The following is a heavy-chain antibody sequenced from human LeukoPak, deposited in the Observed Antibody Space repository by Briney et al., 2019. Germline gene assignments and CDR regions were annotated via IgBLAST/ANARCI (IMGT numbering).Heavy chain of an antibody. CDR2: IYYSGST. CDR1: GGSIGSYY. V-gene: IGHV4-59*01. CDR3: ARVKYNWFDP. J-gene: IGHJ5*02. Sequence: SETLSLTCTVSGGSIGSYYWSWIRQPPGKGLEWIGYIYYSGSTNYNPSLKSRVTISVDTSKNQFSLKLSSVTAADTAVYYCARVKYNWFDPWGQGTLVTVSS.